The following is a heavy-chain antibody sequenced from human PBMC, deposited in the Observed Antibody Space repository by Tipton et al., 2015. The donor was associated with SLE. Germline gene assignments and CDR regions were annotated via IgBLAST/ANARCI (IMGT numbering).Heavy chain of an antibody. Sequence: GLVKPSETLSLTCAVYGGSFSDYYWSWVRQPPGKGLEWIGEINRSGSTNYNPSLKSRVSMSVDTSKNQFSLRLSSVTAADTAVYYCARRPYDFWSGYPSAYFHHWGQGTLVTVSS. J-gene: IGHJ1*01. CDR2: INRSGST. D-gene: IGHD3-3*01. CDR3: ARRPYDFWSGYPSAYFHH. V-gene: IGHV4-34*01. CDR1: GGSFSDYY.